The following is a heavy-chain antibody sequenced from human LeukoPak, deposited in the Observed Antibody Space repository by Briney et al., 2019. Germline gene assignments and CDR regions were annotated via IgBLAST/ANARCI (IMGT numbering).Heavy chain of an antibody. V-gene: IGHV3-9*01. CDR2: ISWNSGSI. CDR1: GFTFDGYA. CDR3: AKGAMGDYGWYFDY. J-gene: IGHJ4*02. Sequence: GGSLRLSCAASGFTFDGYAMRWVRQAPGKGLEWVWGISWNSGSIGYADSVKGRFTISRDNAKNSLYLQMNSLRAEDTALYYCAKGAMGDYGWYFDYWGQGTLVTVSS. D-gene: IGHD4-17*01.